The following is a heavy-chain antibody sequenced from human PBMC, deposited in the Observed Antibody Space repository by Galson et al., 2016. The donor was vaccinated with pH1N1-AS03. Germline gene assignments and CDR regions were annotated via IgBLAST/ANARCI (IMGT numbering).Heavy chain of an antibody. V-gene: IGHV1-18*01. J-gene: IGHJ4*02. D-gene: IGHD3-10*01. Sequence: SVKVSCKASGYTFTNYGISWVQQAPGQGLEYMGWIGTYTIYAQKLQGRVTMTTDTSTSTAYMELRSLRSDDTAVYYCARSGSGSFYEGDFWGQGTLVSVSS. CDR3: ARSGSGSFYEGDF. CDR2: IGTYT. CDR1: GYTFTNYG.